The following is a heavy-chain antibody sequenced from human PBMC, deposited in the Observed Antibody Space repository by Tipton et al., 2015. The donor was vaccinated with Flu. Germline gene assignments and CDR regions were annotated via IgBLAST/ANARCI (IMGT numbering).Heavy chain of an antibody. CDR1: GFSFTYYE. CDR3: ARQWDRNYAMDV. Sequence: SLRLSCAASGFSFTYYEMIWVRQAPGKGLEWVSKISSSGTTIYYADSVKGRFTIARDNAKNSVILQMNSLRAEDTAVYYCARQWDRNYAMDVWGQGTTVTVS. CDR2: ISSSGTTI. J-gene: IGHJ6*02. D-gene: IGHD1-26*01. V-gene: IGHV3-48*03.